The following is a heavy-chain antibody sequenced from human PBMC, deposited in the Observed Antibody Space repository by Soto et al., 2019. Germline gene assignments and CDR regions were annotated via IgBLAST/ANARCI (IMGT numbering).Heavy chain of an antibody. Sequence: PGWSLRLSCAASGFPFSNAWMNWVRQAPGKGLEWVGRIKSKTDGATTDFTVPVKGRFTISRDDSKNTLSLQMNTLNTDDTGVYYCTDGMGVWGQGTTLTISS. CDR2: IKSKTDGATT. CDR3: TDGMGV. CDR1: GFPFSNAW. J-gene: IGHJ6*02. V-gene: IGHV3-15*07.